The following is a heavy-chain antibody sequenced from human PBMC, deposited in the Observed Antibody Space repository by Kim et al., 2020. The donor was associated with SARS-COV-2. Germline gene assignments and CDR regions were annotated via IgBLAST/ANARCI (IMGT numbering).Heavy chain of an antibody. CDR1: GFTFSSYW. J-gene: IGHJ2*01. CDR2: INKDGSQK. Sequence: GGSLRLSCAASGFTFSSYWMTWVRQAPGKGLEWVANINKDGSQKYYIDSVKGRFTISRDNAKNSLYLQMNSLRAEDTAVYYCARHRGSRWGDGLLFTYF. D-gene: IGHD2-2*01. V-gene: IGHV3-7*01. CDR3: ARHRGSRWGDGLLFTYF.